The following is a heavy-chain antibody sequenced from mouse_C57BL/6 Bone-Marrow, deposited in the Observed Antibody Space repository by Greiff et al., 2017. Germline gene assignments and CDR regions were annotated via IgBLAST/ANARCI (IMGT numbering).Heavy chain of an antibody. Sequence: VQLQQPGAELVKPGASVKMSCKASGYTFTSYWIPWVKQRPGQGLEWIGEIYPTGGRTNYNEKFKSKAKLTVDTSSNTAYLQLSSLTSEDSADFSWACSGPLEGSFDYWGRGTTLTVSS. CDR2: IYPTGGRT. CDR3: ACSGPLEGSFDY. J-gene: IGHJ2*01. D-gene: IGHD3-1*01. CDR1: GYTFTSYW. V-gene: IGHV1-55*01.